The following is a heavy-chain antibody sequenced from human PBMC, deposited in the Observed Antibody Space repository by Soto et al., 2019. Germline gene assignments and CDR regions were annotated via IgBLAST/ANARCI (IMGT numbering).Heavy chain of an antibody. CDR3: ARERTYQMFGDDALDF. V-gene: IGHV4-4*07. J-gene: IGHJ3*01. Sequence: SETLSLTCTVSGGSLNNYNWNWIRQSAGTGLEWIGRIYSSGKTYYNPSLKSRVTLSLDMLNNQISLKVTSVTAADTAMYYCARERTYQMFGDDALDFWGLGTMVTVPS. CDR1: GGSLNNYN. D-gene: IGHD2-2*01. CDR2: IYSSGKT.